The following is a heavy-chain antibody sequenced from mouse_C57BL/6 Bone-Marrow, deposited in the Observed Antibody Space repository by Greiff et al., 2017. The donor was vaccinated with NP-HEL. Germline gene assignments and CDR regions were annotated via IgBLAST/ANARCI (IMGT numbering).Heavy chain of an antibody. V-gene: IGHV14-2*01. CDR2: IDPEDGDT. CDR1: GFNITDYY. J-gene: IGHJ4*01. D-gene: IGHD1-1*01. CDR3: ARKDYYGRLQ. Sequence: VHVKQSGAELVKPGASVKLSCTASGFNITDYYMHWVKQRTEQGLEWIGRIDPEDGDTNYAPKFQGKATITADTSSNTAYLQLSSLTSEDTAVYYCARKDYYGRLQWGQGTSVTVSS.